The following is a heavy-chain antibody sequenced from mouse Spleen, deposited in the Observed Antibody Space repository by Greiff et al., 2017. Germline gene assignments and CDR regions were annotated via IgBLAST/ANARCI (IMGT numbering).Heavy chain of an antibody. J-gene: IGHJ2*01. Sequence: EVQLQESGPGLVKPSQSLSLTCSVTGYSITSGYYWNWIRQFPGNKLEWMGYISYDGSNNYNPSLKNRISITRDTSKNQFFLKLNSVTTEDTATYYCAREAYYSNYFDYWGQGTTLTVSS. CDR3: AREAYYSNYFDY. D-gene: IGHD2-5*01. CDR2: ISYDGSN. CDR1: GYSITSGYY. V-gene: IGHV3-6*01.